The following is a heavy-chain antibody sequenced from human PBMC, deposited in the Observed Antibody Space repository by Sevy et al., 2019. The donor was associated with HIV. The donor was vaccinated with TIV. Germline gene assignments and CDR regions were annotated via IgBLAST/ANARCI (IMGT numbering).Heavy chain of an antibody. CDR1: GFTFSSYG. V-gene: IGHV3-30*02. CDR2: IRYDGSNK. J-gene: IGHJ4*02. D-gene: IGHD3-3*01. Sequence: GGSLRLSCAASGFTFSSYGMHWVRQAPGKGLEWVAFIRYDGSNKYYADSVKGRFTISRDNSKNTLYLQMNRLRAEDTAVYYCAKEGELRFLEWLGFFDYWGQGTLVTVSS. CDR3: AKEGELRFLEWLGFFDY.